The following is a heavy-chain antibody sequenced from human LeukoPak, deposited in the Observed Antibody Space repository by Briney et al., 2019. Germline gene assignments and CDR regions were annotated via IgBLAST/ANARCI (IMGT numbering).Heavy chain of an antibody. Sequence: SETLSLTCSVSGDSISNYYWSWIRQPPGKGLEWIGYIYNRVSTKYNPSLKSRLTTSVDTSRNQFSLKLSSVTAADTAVYYYARAPHYDFWGSSNRNYYYYYLDVWGKGTTVTVSS. CDR2: IYNRVST. D-gene: IGHD3-3*01. V-gene: IGHV4-59*01. J-gene: IGHJ6*03. CDR3: ARAPHYDFWGSSNRNYYYYYLDV. CDR1: GDSISNYY.